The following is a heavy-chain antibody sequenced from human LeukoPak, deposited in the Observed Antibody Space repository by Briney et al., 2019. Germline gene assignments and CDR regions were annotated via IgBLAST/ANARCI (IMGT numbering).Heavy chain of an antibody. CDR2: ISYSGSA. CDR3: ARDSTDWCARWFDP. D-gene: IGHD2-2*01. CDR1: GGSISNYY. V-gene: IGHV4-59*01. J-gene: IGHJ5*02. Sequence: SETLSLTCTVSGGSISNYYWSWIRQPPGKGLEWIGYISYSGSATYNPSLKSRVTISVDTSKNQFSLKVSSVTAADTAVYYCARDSTDWCARWFDPWGQGTLVTVSS.